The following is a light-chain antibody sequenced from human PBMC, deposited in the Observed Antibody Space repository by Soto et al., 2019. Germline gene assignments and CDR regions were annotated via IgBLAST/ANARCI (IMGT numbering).Light chain of an antibody. Sequence: EIVLTQSPATLSLSPGERATLSCMASQSVSSYLAWYQQKPGRAPRLLIYDASNRATGIPDRFSGSGSGTDFTLTITRLEPEDIALYFCQQYASSPWTFGQGTKVDIK. CDR2: DAS. J-gene: IGKJ1*01. CDR3: QQYASSPWT. V-gene: IGKV3-20*01. CDR1: QSVSSY.